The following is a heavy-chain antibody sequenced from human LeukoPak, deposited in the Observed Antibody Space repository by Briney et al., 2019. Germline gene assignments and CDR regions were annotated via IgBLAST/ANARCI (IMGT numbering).Heavy chain of an antibody. CDR3: ANGYEFES. CDR2: ISSNGVST. CDR1: GFTFSSYA. Sequence: GGSLRLSCAASGFTFSSYAMHWVRQAPGKGLEYVSAISSNGVSTYYANSVKGRFTISRDNSKNTLYLQMNSLRPEDTAVYCCANGYEFESWGQGALVTVSS. V-gene: IGHV3-64*01. D-gene: IGHD2-2*01. J-gene: IGHJ4*02.